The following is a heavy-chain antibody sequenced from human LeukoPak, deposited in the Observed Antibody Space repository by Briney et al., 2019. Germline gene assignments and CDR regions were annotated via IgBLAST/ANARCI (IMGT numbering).Heavy chain of an antibody. D-gene: IGHD3-22*01. J-gene: IGHJ3*02. CDR2: IYYNGRT. V-gene: IGHV4-59*01. Sequence: SETLSLTCSLSGGSMYSYYWSWMRQPPGKGLEWIAFIYYNGRTKYNPSLQSRVTISLDTSYNHFSLQLRSVTAADTAMYYCARLLDYDNSGDHDTFDIWGQGTMVTVSS. CDR1: GGSMYSYY. CDR3: ARLLDYDNSGDHDTFDI.